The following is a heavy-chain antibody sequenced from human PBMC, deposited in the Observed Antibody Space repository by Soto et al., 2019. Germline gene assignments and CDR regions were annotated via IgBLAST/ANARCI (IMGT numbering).Heavy chain of an antibody. CDR2: ISTHNGNT. CDR1: GYTFSDYY. Sequence: SVKVSCKASGYTFSDYYLHWVRQAPGQRLEWMGWISTHNGNTIYAQKFQGRVIMTMDTSTTTVYMELRSLRPDDTAVYLCAREGILGLFDAYDLWGQGTMVTVSS. CDR3: AREGILGLFDAYDL. D-gene: IGHD3-3*01. V-gene: IGHV1-18*04. J-gene: IGHJ3*01.